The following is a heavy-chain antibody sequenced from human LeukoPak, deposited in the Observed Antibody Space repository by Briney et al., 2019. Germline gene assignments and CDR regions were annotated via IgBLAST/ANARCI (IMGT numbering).Heavy chain of an antibody. CDR3: ARGYYYDSGVYYYGAGTPWFDP. J-gene: IGHJ5*02. CDR2: IYYSGST. D-gene: IGHD3-22*01. Sequence: PSETLSLTCTVSGGSISSSSYYWGWIRQPPGKGLEWIGNIYYSGSTYYNPSLKSRVTISVDTSRNQFSLKLTSVTAADTAVYYCARGYYYDSGVYYYGAGTPWFDPWGQGTLVTVSS. CDR1: GGSISSSSYY. V-gene: IGHV4-39*07.